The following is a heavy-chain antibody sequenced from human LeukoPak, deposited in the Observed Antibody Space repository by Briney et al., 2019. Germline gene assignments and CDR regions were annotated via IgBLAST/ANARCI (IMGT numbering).Heavy chain of an antibody. D-gene: IGHD3-3*01. CDR3: ARTYYGYAFDI. Sequence: SETLSLTCTVSGGSISSYYWSWIRQPPGKGLEWIGYIYYSGTTNYNPSLKSRVTISVDTSKNQFSLKLSSVTAADTAVYYCARTYYGYAFDIWGQGTMVTVSS. V-gene: IGHV4-59*01. CDR2: IYYSGTT. J-gene: IGHJ3*02. CDR1: GGSISSYY.